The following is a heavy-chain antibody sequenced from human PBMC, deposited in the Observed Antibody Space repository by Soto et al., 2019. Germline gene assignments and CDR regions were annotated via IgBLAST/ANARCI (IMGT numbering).Heavy chain of an antibody. Sequence: PGETLKISCKGSGYNFANYWIGWVRQMPGKDLEWMGILYPGDFDTRYSPSFQGQVTISGDKSINTAYLQWSSLKASDTAIYYCARHGTPGSGEPFAKLYYYYGMDVWGQGTAVTVS. CDR2: LYPGDFDT. CDR3: ARHGTPGSGEPFAKLYYYYGMDV. CDR1: GYNFANYW. J-gene: IGHJ6*02. D-gene: IGHD3-3*02. V-gene: IGHV5-51*01.